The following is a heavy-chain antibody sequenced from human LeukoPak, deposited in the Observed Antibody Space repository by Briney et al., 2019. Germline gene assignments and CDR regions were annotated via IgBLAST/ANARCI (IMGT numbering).Heavy chain of an antibody. J-gene: IGHJ4*02. Sequence: GGSLRLSCAASGFRFTNYWMSWVRQAPGKGLEWVANIKQDGSEIDYSDPMKGRFTISRDNTRNSEYLQVDSLRAEDTGVYYCARIGYSSSSFDYWGQGTLVTVSS. V-gene: IGHV3-7*01. CDR1: GFRFTNYW. D-gene: IGHD5-18*01. CDR2: IKQDGSEI. CDR3: ARIGYSSSSFDY.